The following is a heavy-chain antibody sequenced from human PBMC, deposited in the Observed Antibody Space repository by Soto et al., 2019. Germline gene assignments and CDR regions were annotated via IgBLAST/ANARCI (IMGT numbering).Heavy chain of an antibody. Sequence: QVQLVQSGAEVKKPGSSVKVSCKASGGTFSSYTISWVRQAPGQGLEWMGRIIPILGIANYAQKFQGRVKITADKSTSTAYMELSSLRSEDTAVYYCARGRTSGSYAAFDIWGQGTMVTVSS. CDR3: ARGRTSGSYAAFDI. J-gene: IGHJ3*02. D-gene: IGHD1-26*01. CDR2: IIPILGIA. V-gene: IGHV1-69*02. CDR1: GGTFSSYT.